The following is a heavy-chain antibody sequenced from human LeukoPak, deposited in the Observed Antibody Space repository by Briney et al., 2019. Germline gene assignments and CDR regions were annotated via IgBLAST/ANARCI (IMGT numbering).Heavy chain of an antibody. V-gene: IGHV1-2*02. CDR1: GYTFTAHY. D-gene: IGHD3-10*01. CDR3: ARGRGTTMVRGVITNYFDL. Sequence: ASVKVSCRASGYTFTAHYIHWVRQAPGQGLEWMGWIDPNSGGTNYAQKFLGSVTMTGDTSINSAFMELSRLRSDDTAIYYCARGRGTTMVRGVITNYFDLWGRGSLVTVSS. CDR2: IDPNSGGT. J-gene: IGHJ2*01.